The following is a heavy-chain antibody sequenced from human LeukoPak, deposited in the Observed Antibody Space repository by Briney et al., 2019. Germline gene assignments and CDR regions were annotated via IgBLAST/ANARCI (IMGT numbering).Heavy chain of an antibody. CDR2: INHSGST. J-gene: IGHJ4*02. CDR3: ARVSGYDWESFYDY. Sequence: SETLSLTCAVYGGSFSGYYWSWIRQPPGKGLEWIGEINHSGSTNYNPSLKSRVTISVDTSKNQFSLKLSSVTAADTAVYYCARVSGYDWESFYDYWGQGTLVTASS. D-gene: IGHD5-12*01. V-gene: IGHV4-34*01. CDR1: GGSFSGYY.